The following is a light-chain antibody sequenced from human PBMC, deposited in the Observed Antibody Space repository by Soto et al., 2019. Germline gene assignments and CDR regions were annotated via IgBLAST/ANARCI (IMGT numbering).Light chain of an antibody. J-gene: IGKJ4*01. CDR1: QTVRNNY. V-gene: IGKV3-20*01. Sequence: EFVLTQSPGTLSLSPGERATLSCRASQTVRNNYLAWYQQKPGQAPRLLIYDASSRATGIPDRFSGGGSGTDFTLTISRLEPEDFAVYYCQQLSSSPLTFGGGTKVEIK. CDR2: DAS. CDR3: QQLSSSPLT.